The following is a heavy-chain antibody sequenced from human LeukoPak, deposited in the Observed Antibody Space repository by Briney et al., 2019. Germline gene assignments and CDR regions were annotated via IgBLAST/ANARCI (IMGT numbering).Heavy chain of an antibody. J-gene: IGHJ5*02. Sequence: GGSLRLSCAASGFIFTSNRMNWVRQAPGKGLEWEANIKHDGSEQIYVDSVKGRFTISRDNAKDSVYLQMNSLRAEDTAVYYCTRGLGEHGGVSDRWGQGTLVIVS. D-gene: IGHD3-16*01. V-gene: IGHV3-7*01. CDR2: IKHDGSEQ. CDR3: TRGLGEHGGVSDR. CDR1: GFIFTSNR.